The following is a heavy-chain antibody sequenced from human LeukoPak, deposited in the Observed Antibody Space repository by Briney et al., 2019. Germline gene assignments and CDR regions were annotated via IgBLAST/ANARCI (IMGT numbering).Heavy chain of an antibody. V-gene: IGHV4-31*03. CDR3: ARLRDYGYWYFDL. CDR2: IYYSGST. D-gene: IGHD4-17*01. Sequence: SHTLSLTCTVSGGAISSGGYYWSWIRQHPGEGLEWIGYIYYSGSTYYNPSLKSRVTISVDTSKNQFSLKLSSVTAADTAVYYCARLRDYGYWYFDLWGRGTLVTVSS. CDR1: GGAISSGGYY. J-gene: IGHJ2*01.